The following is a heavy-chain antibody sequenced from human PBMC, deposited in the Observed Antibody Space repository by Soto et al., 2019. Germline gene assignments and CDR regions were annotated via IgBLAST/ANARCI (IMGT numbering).Heavy chain of an antibody. CDR3: TRRLDGTSNYYGMDV. CDR2: IRSKAYGGTT. CDR1: GFTFGDYA. V-gene: IGHV3-49*04. J-gene: IGHJ6*02. Sequence: GGSLRLSCTASGFTFGDYAISWVRQAPGKGLEWVGFIRSKAYGGTTEYAASVKGRFTISRDDSKSIAYLQMNSLKTEDTAVYYCTRRLDGTSNYYGMDVWGQGTTVTVSS. D-gene: IGHD1-1*01.